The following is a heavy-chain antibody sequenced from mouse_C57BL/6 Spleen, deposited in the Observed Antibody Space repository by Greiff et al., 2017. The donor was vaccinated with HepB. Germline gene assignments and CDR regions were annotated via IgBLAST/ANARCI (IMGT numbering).Heavy chain of an antibody. CDR1: GFTFSSYT. V-gene: IGHV5-9*01. CDR3: ARETAQGYFDY. D-gene: IGHD3-2*02. J-gene: IGHJ2*01. CDR2: ISGGGGNT. Sequence: EVKLMESGGGLVKPGGSLKLSCAASGFTFSSYTMSWVRQTPEKRLEWVATISGGGGNTYYPDSVKGRFTISRDNAKNTLYLQMSSLRSEDTALYYCARETAQGYFDYWGQGTTLTVSS.